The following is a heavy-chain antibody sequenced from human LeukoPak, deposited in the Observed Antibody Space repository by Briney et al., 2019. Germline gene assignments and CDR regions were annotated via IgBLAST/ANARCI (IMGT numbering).Heavy chain of an antibody. V-gene: IGHV4-59*01. CDR2: IYYSGST. CDR1: GGSLSNYY. CDR3: ARGIYYFDY. J-gene: IGHJ4*02. Sequence: SETLSLTCTVSGGSLSNYYWSWVRQPAGKGLEWIGYIYYSGSTNYNPSLKSRVTISVDTSKNQFSLKLSSVTAADTAVYYCARGIYYFDYWGQGTLVTVSS.